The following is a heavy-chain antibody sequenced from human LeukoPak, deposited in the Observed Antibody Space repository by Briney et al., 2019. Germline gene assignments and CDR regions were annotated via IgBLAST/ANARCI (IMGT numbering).Heavy chain of an antibody. V-gene: IGHV1-46*01. CDR2: INPSGGST. CDR3: AREGPNYYDSSGYYYESGFDP. J-gene: IGHJ5*02. D-gene: IGHD3-22*01. Sequence: ASVKVSCKASGYTFTSYYMHWVRQAPGQGLEWMGIINPSGGSTSYAQKFQGRVTMTRDTSTSTVYMELSGLRSEDTAVYYCAREGPNYYDSSGYYYESGFDPWGQGTLVTVSS. CDR1: GYTFTSYY.